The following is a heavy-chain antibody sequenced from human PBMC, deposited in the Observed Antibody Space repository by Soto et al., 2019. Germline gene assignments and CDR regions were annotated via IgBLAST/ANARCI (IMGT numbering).Heavy chain of an antibody. Sequence: SETLSLTCTVSGGSISSYYWSWIRQPPGKGLEWIGYIYYSGSTNYNPSLKSRVTISVDTSKNQFSLKLSSVTAADTAVYYCARDRGEWELRYYGMDVWGQGTTVTVSS. D-gene: IGHD1-26*01. J-gene: IGHJ6*02. CDR1: GGSISSYY. CDR3: ARDRGEWELRYYGMDV. V-gene: IGHV4-59*01. CDR2: IYYSGST.